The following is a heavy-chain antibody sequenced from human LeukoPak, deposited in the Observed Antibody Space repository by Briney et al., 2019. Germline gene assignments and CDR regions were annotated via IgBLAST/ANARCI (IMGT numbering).Heavy chain of an antibody. J-gene: IGHJ4*02. CDR3: AKNITS. CDR2: ITGGGTT. D-gene: IGHD1-14*01. Sequence: PGGSLRLSCVASGFTFSNYAVMWVRQAPGQGLEWVSAITGGGTTRYADSVKGRFTISRDNSKNTLYLQMNSLRVEDTAIYYCAKNITSWGQGILVTVSS. V-gene: IGHV3-23*01. CDR1: GFTFSNYA.